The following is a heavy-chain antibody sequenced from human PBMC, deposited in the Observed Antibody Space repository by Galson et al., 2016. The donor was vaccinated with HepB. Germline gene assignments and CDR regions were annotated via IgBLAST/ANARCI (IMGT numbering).Heavy chain of an antibody. V-gene: IGHV3-23*01. CDR3: AKRVSSSKYFDY. Sequence: LRLSCAGSGFTFSSHPMNWVRQAPGKGLEWVSSIGSRGDDTYYADSVKGRFTVSRDNLKNTLYLQMNSLRADDTAVYYCAKRVSSSKYFDYWGQGTLVTVSS. CDR1: GFTFSSHP. J-gene: IGHJ4*02. D-gene: IGHD2-2*01. CDR2: IGSRGDDT.